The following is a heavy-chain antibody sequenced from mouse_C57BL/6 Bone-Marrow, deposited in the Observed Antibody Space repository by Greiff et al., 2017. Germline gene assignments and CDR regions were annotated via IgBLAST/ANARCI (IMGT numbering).Heavy chain of an antibody. CDR1: GYTFTSYW. V-gene: IGHV1-61*01. D-gene: IGHD3-3*01. CDR3: ARRDWRYFDY. Sequence: VQLQQPGAELVRPGSSVQLSCKASGYTFTSYWMEWVKPRPGRGLEWIGNLYPSDSATQYNQTFKDKATLTVEQTASTAYLPLSSLTSAGSAVYYCARRDWRYFDYWGQGTTLTVSS. CDR2: LYPSDSAT. J-gene: IGHJ2*01.